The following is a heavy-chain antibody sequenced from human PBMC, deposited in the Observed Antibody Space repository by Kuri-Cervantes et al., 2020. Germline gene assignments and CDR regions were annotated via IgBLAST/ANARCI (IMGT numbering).Heavy chain of an antibody. J-gene: IGHJ5*01. CDR2: IRSNTYGGTT. Sequence: GESLKISCAASGFTFSNAWMSWVRQAPGKGLEWVGFIRSNTYGGTTECAASVRGRFTISRGDSKSIAYLQMNSPEIEDTAMYYCARDFTSDHWGALLTYFDFWGQGTLVTVSS. CDR3: ARDFTSDHWGALLTYFDF. V-gene: IGHV3-49*04. D-gene: IGHD7-27*01. CDR1: GFTFSNAW.